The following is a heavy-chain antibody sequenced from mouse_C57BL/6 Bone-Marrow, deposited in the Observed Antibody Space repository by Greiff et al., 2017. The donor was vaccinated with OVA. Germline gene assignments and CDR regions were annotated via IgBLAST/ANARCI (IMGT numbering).Heavy chain of an antibody. D-gene: IGHD2-3*01. CDR1: GYTFTSYW. CDR3: ARYGAYDGYYERYFAG. CDR2: IDPSDSYT. Sequence: QVQLQQSGAELVKPGASVKLSCKASGYTFTSYWMQWVKQRPRQGLEWIGEIDPSDSYTNYNQKFKGQATLPVDKSSSTAYMQLSSLTSEDSAVYYCARYGAYDGYYERYFAGWGTGTTVTVSS. V-gene: IGHV1-50*01. J-gene: IGHJ1*03.